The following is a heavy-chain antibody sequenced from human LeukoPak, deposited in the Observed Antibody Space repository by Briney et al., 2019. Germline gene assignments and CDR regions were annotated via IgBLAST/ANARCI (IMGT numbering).Heavy chain of an antibody. Sequence: GGSLKLSCAASGFTFDDYTMHWVRPAPGKGREWVSLISWDGGSTYYADSVKGRFTISRDNSKNSLYLQMNSLRTEDTALYYCAKAIMATTNLDYWGQGTLVTVSS. CDR1: GFTFDDYT. J-gene: IGHJ4*02. D-gene: IGHD5-12*01. CDR2: ISWDGGST. V-gene: IGHV3-43*01. CDR3: AKAIMATTNLDY.